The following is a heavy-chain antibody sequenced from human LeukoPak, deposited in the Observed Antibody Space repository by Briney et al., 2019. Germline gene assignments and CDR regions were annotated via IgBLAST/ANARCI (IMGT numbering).Heavy chain of an antibody. J-gene: IGHJ3*02. CDR2: IIPIFGTA. CDR1: GGTFSSYA. V-gene: IGHV1-69*05. Sequence: SVKVSCKPSGGTFSSYAISWVRQAPGQGLEWMGRIIPIFGTAHYAQKFQGRVTITTDESTSTAYMELSSLRSEDTAVYYCARDRAGITMIVVVDDAFDIWGQGTMVTVSS. D-gene: IGHD3-22*01. CDR3: ARDRAGITMIVVVDDAFDI.